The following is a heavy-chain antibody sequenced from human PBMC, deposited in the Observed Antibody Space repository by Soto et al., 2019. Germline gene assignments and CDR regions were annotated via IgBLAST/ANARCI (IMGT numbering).Heavy chain of an antibody. CDR3: ASRYYYDSSGYYYPYYY. Sequence: EVQLVASGGGLVQPGGSLRLSCAASGFTFSNYNMNWVRQAPGKGLEWVSSISSSSSTIYYADSVKGRFTISRDNAKNSLYLQMNSLRDEDTAVYYCASRYYYDSSGYYYPYYYWGQGTLVTVSS. CDR2: ISSSSSTI. D-gene: IGHD3-22*01. V-gene: IGHV3-48*02. CDR1: GFTFSNYN. J-gene: IGHJ4*02.